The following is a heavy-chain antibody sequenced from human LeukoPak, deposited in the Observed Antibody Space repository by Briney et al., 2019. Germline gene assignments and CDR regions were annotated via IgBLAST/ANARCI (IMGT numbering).Heavy chain of an antibody. CDR3: ARGSYYDILTGSLDY. V-gene: IGHV1-69*01. D-gene: IGHD3-9*01. CDR2: IIPIFGTA. Sequence: SVKVSCKASGGTFSSYAISGVRQAPGQGLEWMGGIIPIFGTANYAQKFQGRVTITADESTSTAYMELGSLRSEDTAVYYCARGSYYDILTGSLDYWGQGTVVTVSS. J-gene: IGHJ4*02. CDR1: GGTFSSYA.